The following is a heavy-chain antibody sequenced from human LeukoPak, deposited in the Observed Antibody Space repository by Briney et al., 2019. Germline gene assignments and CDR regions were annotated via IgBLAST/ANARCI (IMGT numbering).Heavy chain of an antibody. J-gene: IGHJ5*02. D-gene: IGHD3-3*01. CDR3: ARTYYNFWSGLNWFDP. Sequence: SETLSLTCTVSGGSISSYYWSWIRQPPGKGLEWIGYIYYSGSTNYNPSLKSRVTISVDTSKNQFSLKLSSVTAADTAVYYCARTYYNFWSGLNWFDPWGQGTLVTVSS. V-gene: IGHV4-59*01. CDR2: IYYSGST. CDR1: GGSISSYY.